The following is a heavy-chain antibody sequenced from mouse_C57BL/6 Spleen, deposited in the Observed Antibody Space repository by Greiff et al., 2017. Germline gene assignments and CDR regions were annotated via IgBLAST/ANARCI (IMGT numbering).Heavy chain of an antibody. CDR3: AKIMDY. Sequence: VKVVESGPGLVQPSQSLSITCTASGFSFTSYGVHWVHQPPGKGLEWLGVIWSGGGTDYNAAFISRLSISKNNSKSQVFFKMNSLQADDTAIYCYAKIMDYWGQGTSVTVSS. V-gene: IGHV2-4*01. J-gene: IGHJ4*01. CDR1: GFSFTSYG. CDR2: IWSGGGT.